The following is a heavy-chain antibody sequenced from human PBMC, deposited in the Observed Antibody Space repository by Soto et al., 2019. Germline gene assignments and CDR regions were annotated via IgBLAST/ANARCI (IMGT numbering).Heavy chain of an antibody. J-gene: IGHJ6*02. CDR1: GYTFTRYG. Sequence: SVKVSCKASGYTFTRYGIGRVPHSTGQGLEWMGWISAYNGNTNYAQKLQGRVTMTTDTSTSTAYMELRSLRSDDTAVYYCARDVLLLWLGELSSEDYSGMDIWGQGTTVTVS. CDR3: ARDVLLLWLGELSSEDYSGMDI. V-gene: IGHV1-18*01. D-gene: IGHD3-10*01. CDR2: ISAYNGNT.